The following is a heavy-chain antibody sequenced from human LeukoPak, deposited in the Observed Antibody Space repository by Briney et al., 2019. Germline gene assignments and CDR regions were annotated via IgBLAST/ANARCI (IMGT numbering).Heavy chain of an antibody. CDR3: ARASEDYYYYYMDV. V-gene: IGHV4-38-2*02. D-gene: IGHD1-14*01. J-gene: IGHJ6*03. CDR2: MYHSGST. CDR1: GYSISSGYY. Sequence: SETLSLTCSVSGYSISSGYYWGWFRQLPGKGLEWIGNMYHSGSTYYNPSLKSRVTISVDTSKNQFSLKLSSVTAADTAVYYCARASEDYYYYYMDVWGKGTTVTISS.